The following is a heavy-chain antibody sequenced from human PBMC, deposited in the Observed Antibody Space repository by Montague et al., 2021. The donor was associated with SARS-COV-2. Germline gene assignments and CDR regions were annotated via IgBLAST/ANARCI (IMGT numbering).Heavy chain of an antibody. J-gene: IGHJ4*02. CDR3: ARTYYYGSGSYYTYYFDY. Sequence: PALVKPTQTLTLTCTFSGFSLSTSGMCVSWIRQPPGKALEWLALIDWDDDKYYSTSLKTRLTISKDTSKNQVVLTMTNMDPVDTATYYCARTYYYGSGSYYTYYFDYWGQETLVTVSS. V-gene: IGHV2-70*01. CDR1: GFSLSTSGMC. D-gene: IGHD3-10*01. CDR2: IDWDDDK.